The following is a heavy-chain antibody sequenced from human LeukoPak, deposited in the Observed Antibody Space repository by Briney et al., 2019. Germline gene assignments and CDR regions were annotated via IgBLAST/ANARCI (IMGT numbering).Heavy chain of an antibody. CDR2: IYNTGST. J-gene: IGHJ4*02. D-gene: IGHD3-9*01. CDR1: GFTVSTNC. CDR3: ARDFGWLSGFDN. Sequence: GGSLRLSCAASGFTVSTNCMIWVRQPPGQGLEWVSVIYNTGSTYNADSVRGRFTISRDNSKNTLYLQMNSLRAEDTAVYYCARDFGWLSGFDNWGQGTLVTVSS. V-gene: IGHV3-66*03.